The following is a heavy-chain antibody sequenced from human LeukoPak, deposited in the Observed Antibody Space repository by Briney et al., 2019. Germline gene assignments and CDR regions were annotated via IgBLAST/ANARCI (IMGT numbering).Heavy chain of an antibody. D-gene: IGHD2-15*01. V-gene: IGHV3-21*01. J-gene: IGHJ4*02. Sequence: GGSLRLSCAASGFTVGSNYMSWVRQAPGKGLEWVSSISSSSSYIYYADSGKGRFTISRDNAKNSLYLQMNSLRAEDTAVYYCARDSCSGGSCYSLFDFDYWGQGTLVTVSS. CDR2: ISSSSSYI. CDR3: ARDSCSGGSCYSLFDFDY. CDR1: GFTVGSNY.